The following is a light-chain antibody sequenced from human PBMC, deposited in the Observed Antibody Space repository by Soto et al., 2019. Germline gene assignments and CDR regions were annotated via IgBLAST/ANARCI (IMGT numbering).Light chain of an antibody. CDR3: HQYGSSPWT. CDR1: QSVSSNY. J-gene: IGKJ1*01. CDR2: GAS. Sequence: EIVLTQSPGTLSLSSGERATLSCRASQSVSSNYLAWYQQKPGQAPGLLIHGASSRATGIPDRFSGSGSGTDFTLTISRLEPEDFAVYYCHQYGSSPWTFGQGTKVEIK. V-gene: IGKV3-20*01.